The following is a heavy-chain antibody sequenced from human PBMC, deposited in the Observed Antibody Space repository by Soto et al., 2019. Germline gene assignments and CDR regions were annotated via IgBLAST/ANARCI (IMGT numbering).Heavy chain of an antibody. Sequence: EVQLVESGGDLIQPGGSLRLSCAVSGFTVSKNYMSWVRQGPGTGLEWVSSIYTGGSTYYADSVKGRFTISRDDSKNTLFLQRNSLRADDTAVYYCARDTSGWKEGGFDYWGQGTLVTVSS. CDR2: IYTGGST. J-gene: IGHJ4*02. CDR1: GFTVSKNY. CDR3: ARDTSGWKEGGFDY. D-gene: IGHD6-19*01. V-gene: IGHV3-53*01.